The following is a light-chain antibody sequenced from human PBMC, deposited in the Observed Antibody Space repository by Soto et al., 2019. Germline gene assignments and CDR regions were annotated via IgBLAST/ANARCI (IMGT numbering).Light chain of an antibody. CDR1: SSNVGSNP. V-gene: IGLV1-47*02. Sequence: QSVLTQPPSASGTPGQRVTISCSGSSSNVGSNPVYWYQQLPGTAPKLLIYSNHQRPSGVPDRFSGSKSGTSASLAISGLRAEDEADYYGAACDGILGGVFGGGTKLTVL. J-gene: IGLJ3*02. CDR3: AACDGILGGV. CDR2: SNH.